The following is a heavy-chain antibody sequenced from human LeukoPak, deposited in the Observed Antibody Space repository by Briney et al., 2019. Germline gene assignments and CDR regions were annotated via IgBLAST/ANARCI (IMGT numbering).Heavy chain of an antibody. CDR1: GGSISSGSYY. CDR3: ARDLAYCSSTSCYFYYYYMDV. Sequence: SETLSLTCTVSGGSISSGSYYWSWIRQPAGKGLEWIGRIYTSGSTNYNPSLKSRVTISVDTSKNQFSLKLSSVTAADTAVYYCARDLAYCSSTSCYFYYYYMDVWGKGTTVTVSS. V-gene: IGHV4-61*02. J-gene: IGHJ6*03. CDR2: IYTSGST. D-gene: IGHD2-2*01.